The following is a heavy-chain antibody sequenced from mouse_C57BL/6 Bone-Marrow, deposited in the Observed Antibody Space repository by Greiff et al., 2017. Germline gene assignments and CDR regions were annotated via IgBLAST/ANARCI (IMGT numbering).Heavy chain of an antibody. V-gene: IGHV8-8*01. J-gene: IGHJ3*01. Sequence: QVQLKECGPGILQPSQTLSLTCSFSGFSLSTFGMGVGWIRPPSGKGLVWLAHIWWGDDNYYNPALKSRRTISKDTSKNQVFLKIANVDTADTATYYCAQSRYDGYLFAYWGQGTLVTVSA. D-gene: IGHD2-3*01. CDR3: AQSRYDGYLFAY. CDR1: GFSLSTFGMG. CDR2: IWWGDDN.